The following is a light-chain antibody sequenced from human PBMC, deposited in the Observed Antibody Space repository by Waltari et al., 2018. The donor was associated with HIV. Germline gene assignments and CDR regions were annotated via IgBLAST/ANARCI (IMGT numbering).Light chain of an antibody. Sequence: QSVLTQPPSVSGAPGQRVTISCTGGSPNIGAGYDVHWYQQLPGTAPKRLLYGNSNRPSGVPDRFSGSKSGTSASLAITGLQAADEADYYCQSYDSSLTTWVFGGGTKLTVL. CDR1: SPNIGAGYD. CDR3: QSYDSSLTTWV. V-gene: IGLV1-40*01. CDR2: GNS. J-gene: IGLJ3*02.